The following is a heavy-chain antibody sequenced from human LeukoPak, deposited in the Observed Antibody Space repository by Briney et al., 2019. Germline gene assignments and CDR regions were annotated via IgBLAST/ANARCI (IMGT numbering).Heavy chain of an antibody. CDR3: ARARGDSSSWYSISYYYYYYMDV. V-gene: IGHV3-30*02. CDR1: GFTFSKYG. D-gene: IGHD6-13*01. Sequence: GGSLRLSCAASGFTFSKYGMYWVRQAPGKGLKWVAFIRDDGRNKYYTDSVKGRFTISRDNSKNTLYLQMNSLRAEDTAVYYCARARGDSSSWYSISYYYYYYMDVWGKGTTVTISS. CDR2: IRDDGRNK. J-gene: IGHJ6*03.